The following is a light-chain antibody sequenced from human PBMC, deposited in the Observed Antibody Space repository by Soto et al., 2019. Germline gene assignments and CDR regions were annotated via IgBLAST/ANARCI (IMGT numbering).Light chain of an antibody. CDR3: QQYNSYPYT. J-gene: IGKJ2*01. CDR2: KAS. CDR1: QSISSW. V-gene: IGKV1-5*03. Sequence: DIQMTQSPSTLSASVGDRVTITCRASQSISSWLAWYQQKPGKAPKLLIYKASSLESGVPSRFSDSGSGTEFTLTISSLQPDDFATYYCQQYNSYPYTFGQGTKLGIK.